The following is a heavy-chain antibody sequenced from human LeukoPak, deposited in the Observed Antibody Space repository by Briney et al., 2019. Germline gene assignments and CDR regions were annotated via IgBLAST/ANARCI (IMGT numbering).Heavy chain of an antibody. CDR1: GSTFSSHT. J-gene: IGHJ4*02. D-gene: IGHD2-2*01. Sequence: GGSLRLSCAASGSTFSSHTMNWVRQAPGKGLEWISYISSTSSVIYYADSVKGRFTFSRDNAKNSLYLQMSSLRAEDTAVYYCARNLPAADYWGQGTLVTVSS. V-gene: IGHV3-48*04. CDR2: ISSTSSVI. CDR3: ARNLPAADY.